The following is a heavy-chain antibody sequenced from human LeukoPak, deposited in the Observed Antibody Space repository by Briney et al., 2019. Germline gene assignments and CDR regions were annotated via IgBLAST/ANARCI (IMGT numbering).Heavy chain of an antibody. Sequence: ASVKVSCKASGYTFTGYYMHWVRQAPGQGLEWMGWINPNSGGTNYAQKFQGRVTMTRATSISTAYMTLSRLRSDDTAVYYCARSPRRWQYSSSWYSGFDFDYWGQGTLVTVSS. CDR2: INPNSGGT. J-gene: IGHJ4*02. CDR1: GYTFTGYY. D-gene: IGHD6-13*01. CDR3: ARSPRRWQYSSSWYSGFDFDY. V-gene: IGHV1-2*02.